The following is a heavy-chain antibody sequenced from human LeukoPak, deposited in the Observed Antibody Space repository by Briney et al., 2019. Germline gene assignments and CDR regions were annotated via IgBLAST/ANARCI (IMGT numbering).Heavy chain of an antibody. Sequence: SETLSLTCAVYGGSFSGYYWSWIRQPPGKGLEWIGSIYYSGSTYYNPSLKSRVTISVDTSKNQFSLKLSSVTAADTAVYYCARVLLWQQLVDYWGQGTLVTVSS. V-gene: IGHV4-34*01. CDR1: GGSFSGYY. CDR2: IYYSGST. D-gene: IGHD6-13*01. CDR3: ARVLLWQQLVDY. J-gene: IGHJ4*02.